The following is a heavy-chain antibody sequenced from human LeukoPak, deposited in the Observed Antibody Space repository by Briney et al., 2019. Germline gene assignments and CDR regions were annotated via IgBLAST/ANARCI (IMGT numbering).Heavy chain of an antibody. CDR1: GFTFSSYS. Sequence: PGGSLRLSCAASGFTFSSYSMNWVRHAPGKGLEWVLSISSSSTYIYYADSVKGRFTISRDNSKNMLYLQMNSLRAEDTAVYYCARTPAYCGGDCYSTFDYWGQGTLVTVSS. CDR2: ISSSSTYI. V-gene: IGHV3-21*04. J-gene: IGHJ4*02. CDR3: ARTPAYCGGDCYSTFDY. D-gene: IGHD2-21*02.